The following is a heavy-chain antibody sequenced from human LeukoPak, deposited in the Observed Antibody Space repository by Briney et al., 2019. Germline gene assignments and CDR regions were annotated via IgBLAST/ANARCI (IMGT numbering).Heavy chain of an antibody. CDR1: GFTFSSYT. J-gene: IGHJ4*02. D-gene: IGHD6-19*01. CDR2: MSNDGSNK. V-gene: IGHV3-30*01. Sequence: GGSLRLSCAASGFTFSSYTVQWVRQAPGKGLDWVAVMSNDGSNKYYADSVKGRFTISRDNSKITLYLQMNSLRAEDTAVYYCASPSRGGWSHTQDYWGQGTLVTVSS. CDR3: ASPSRGGWSHTQDY.